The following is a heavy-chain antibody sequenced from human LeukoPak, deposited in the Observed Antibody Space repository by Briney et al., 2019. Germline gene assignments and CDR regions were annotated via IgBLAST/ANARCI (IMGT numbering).Heavy chain of an antibody. V-gene: IGHV4-34*01. Sequence: SETLSLTCAVYGGSFSGYYWSWIRQPPGKGLEWIGEINHSGSTNYNPSLKSRVTISVDTSKNQFSLKLSSVTAADTAVYYCARTSPLFNYYYDRSGYFDYWGQGTLVTVSS. CDR1: GGSFSGYY. CDR3: ARTSPLFNYYYDRSGYFDY. CDR2: INHSGST. D-gene: IGHD3-22*01. J-gene: IGHJ4*02.